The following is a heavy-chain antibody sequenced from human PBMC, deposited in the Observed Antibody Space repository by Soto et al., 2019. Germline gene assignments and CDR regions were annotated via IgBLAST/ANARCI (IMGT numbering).Heavy chain of an antibody. CDR2: IYPGDSDT. CDR1: GYSFTSYW. V-gene: IGHV5-51*01. D-gene: IGHD3-22*01. J-gene: IGHJ6*02. Sequence: GESLKISCKGSGYSFTSYWIGWVRQMPGKGLEWMGIIYPGDSDTRYSPSFQGQVTISADKSISTAYLQWSSLKASDTAMYYCARPGAYYDSSGYYDFYYYGMDVWGQGTTVTVSS. CDR3: ARPGAYYDSSGYYDFYYYGMDV.